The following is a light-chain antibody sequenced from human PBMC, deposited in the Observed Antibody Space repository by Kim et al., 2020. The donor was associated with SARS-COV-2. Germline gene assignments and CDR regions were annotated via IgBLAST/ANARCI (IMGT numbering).Light chain of an antibody. CDR1: GADVGGYNY. Sequence: QSALTQPASVSGSPGQSITISCTGTGADVGGYNYVSWYQQHPGKAPQPMIYEVTNRPSGVSDRFSGSKSGNTASLTISGLQAEDEADYYCSSFTSSNTLLFGGGTQLTVL. CDR2: EVT. J-gene: IGLJ3*02. CDR3: SSFTSSNTLL. V-gene: IGLV2-14*03.